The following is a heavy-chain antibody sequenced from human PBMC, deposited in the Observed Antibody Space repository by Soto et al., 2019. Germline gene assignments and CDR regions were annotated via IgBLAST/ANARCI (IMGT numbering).Heavy chain of an antibody. J-gene: IGHJ6*02. V-gene: IGHV1-69*12. CDR2: IIPIFGTA. CDR1: GGTFSSYA. D-gene: IGHD5-12*01. Sequence: QVQLVQSGAEVKKPGSSVKVSCKASGGTFSSYAISWVRQAPGQGLEWMGGIIPIFGTANYAQKFQGRVTSTADESTRPADMELSSLRSEDTAVYYCARSRGATTYYYGYGIDVWGQGTTVTVSS. CDR3: ARSRGATTYYYGYGIDV.